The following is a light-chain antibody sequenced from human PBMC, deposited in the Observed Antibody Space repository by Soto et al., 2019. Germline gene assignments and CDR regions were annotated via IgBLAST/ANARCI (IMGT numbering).Light chain of an antibody. CDR1: QSVTNSF. CDR2: GAS. V-gene: IGKV3D-20*02. J-gene: IGKJ1*01. Sequence: EIVLAQSPGTLSLSPGERATLSCRASQSVTNSFLAWYQQKPGQAPRLLIYGASRRATGIPDRFTGSGSGTDFTLTISRLEPEDFAVYYCQQRSNWPWTFGQGTKVDIK. CDR3: QQRSNWPWT.